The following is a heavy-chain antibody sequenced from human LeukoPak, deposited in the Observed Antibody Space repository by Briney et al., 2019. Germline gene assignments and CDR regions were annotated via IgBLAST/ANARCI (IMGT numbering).Heavy chain of an antibody. CDR2: VCYGGST. D-gene: IGHD2-2*02. Sequence: SETLSLTCTVSAGSITSGLYCWGWIRQSPGKGLEWIGSVCYGGSTYYNPSLKTRVTVSMDTSKNRLSLKQTSLTAADTAVYYCAGKRYPLSFPVDPWGQGTLVIVSS. V-gene: IGHV4-39*01. J-gene: IGHJ5*02. CDR1: AGSITSGLYC. CDR3: AGKRYPLSFPVDP.